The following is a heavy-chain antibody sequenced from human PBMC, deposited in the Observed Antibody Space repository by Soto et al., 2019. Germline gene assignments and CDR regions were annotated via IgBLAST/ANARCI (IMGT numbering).Heavy chain of an antibody. CDR1: GFTFSSYA. V-gene: IGHV3-23*01. Sequence: EVQLLESGGGLVQPGGSLRLSCAASGFTFSSYAMSWVRQAPGKGLEWVSAISGSGGSTYYADSVKGRFTISRDNSKNTLYLQINSLRGEDTAVYYCAKALAARRLYFDYWGQGTLVTVSS. D-gene: IGHD6-6*01. J-gene: IGHJ4*02. CDR2: ISGSGGST. CDR3: AKALAARRLYFDY.